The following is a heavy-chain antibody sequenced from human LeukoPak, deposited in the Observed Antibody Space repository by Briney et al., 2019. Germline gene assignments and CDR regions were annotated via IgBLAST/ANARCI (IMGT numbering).Heavy chain of an antibody. V-gene: IGHV3-23*01. Sequence: GGSLRLSCAASGFTFSSYAMSWVRQAPGKGLEWVSAISGSGGSTYYADSVKGRFTISRDNSKNKVYLQMNSLRVEDTDVYYCARVLAGSYRDFDSWGQGTLVTVSS. J-gene: IGHJ4*02. CDR3: ARVLAGSYRDFDS. CDR2: ISGSGGST. D-gene: IGHD1-26*01. CDR1: GFTFSSYA.